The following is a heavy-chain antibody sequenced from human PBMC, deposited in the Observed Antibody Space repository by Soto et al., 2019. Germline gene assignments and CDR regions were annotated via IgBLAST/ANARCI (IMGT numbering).Heavy chain of an antibody. J-gene: IGHJ6*02. D-gene: IGHD3-9*01. CDR1: GFTFSSYG. CDR3: AKDKGYDILTGLGYYRMDV. CDR2: ISYDGSNK. Sequence: PGGSLRLSCAASGFTFSSYGMHWVRQAPGKGLEWVAVISYDGSNKYYADSVKGRFTISRDNSKNTLYLQMNSLRAEDTAVYYCAKDKGYDILTGLGYYRMDVWGQGTTVTVSS. V-gene: IGHV3-30*18.